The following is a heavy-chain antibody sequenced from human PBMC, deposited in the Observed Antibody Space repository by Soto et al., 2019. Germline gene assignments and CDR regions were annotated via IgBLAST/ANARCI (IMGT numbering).Heavy chain of an antibody. Sequence: QITLNESGPTQVKPRQTLTLTCTFSGFSLTTSGVGVCWIRQSPGKAPEWLALIYWDDDKRSSPSLKSRLTITKYTSKNLVGLTMADLDPADTATYYCAHRVLRTVFGLVTTTAIYFDFWGQGTPVAVSS. J-gene: IGHJ4*02. CDR3: AHRVLRTVFGLVTTTAIYFDF. D-gene: IGHD3-3*01. V-gene: IGHV2-5*02. CDR1: GFSLTTSGVG. CDR2: IYWDDDK.